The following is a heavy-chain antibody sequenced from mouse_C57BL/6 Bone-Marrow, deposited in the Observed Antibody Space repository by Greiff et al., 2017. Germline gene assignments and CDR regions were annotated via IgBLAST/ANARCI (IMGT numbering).Heavy chain of an antibody. CDR1: GYTFTDYY. V-gene: IGHV1-76*01. Sequence: LVESGAELVRPGASVKLSCKASGYTFTDYYINWVKQRPGQGLEWIARIYPGSGNTYYNEKFKGKATLTAEKSSSTAYMQLSSLTSEDSAVYFCARFSGAMDYWGQGTSVTVSS. J-gene: IGHJ4*01. CDR3: ARFSGAMDY. CDR2: IYPGSGNT. D-gene: IGHD3-1*01.